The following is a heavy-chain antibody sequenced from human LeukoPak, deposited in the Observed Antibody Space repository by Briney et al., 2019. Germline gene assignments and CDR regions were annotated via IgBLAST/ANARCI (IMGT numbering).Heavy chain of an antibody. V-gene: IGHV3-53*01. CDR3: ARVPKYYHDSSGYLTASYYFDY. Sequence: GGSLRLSCAASGFTVSSNYMSWVRQAPGKGLEWVSVIYSGGSTYYADSVKGRFTTSRDNSKNTLYLQMNSLRAEDTAVYYCARVPKYYHDSSGYLTASYYFDYWGQGTLVTVSS. CDR2: IYSGGST. CDR1: GFTVSSNY. J-gene: IGHJ4*02. D-gene: IGHD3-22*01.